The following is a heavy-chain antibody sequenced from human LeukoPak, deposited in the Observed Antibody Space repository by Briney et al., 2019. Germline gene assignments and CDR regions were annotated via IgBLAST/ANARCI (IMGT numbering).Heavy chain of an antibody. D-gene: IGHD3-9*01. CDR2: IRYDGSNK. V-gene: IGHV3-30*02. J-gene: IGHJ6*03. CDR1: GFTFSSYG. Sequence: GGSLRLSCAASGFTFSSYGMHWVRQAPGKGLEWVAFIRYDGSNKYYADSVKGRFTISRDNSKNTLYLQMNSLRAEDTAVYYCAKVATEAPTYYDILTGYLRYYYYMDVWGKGTTVTISS. CDR3: AKVATEAPTYYDILTGYLRYYYYMDV.